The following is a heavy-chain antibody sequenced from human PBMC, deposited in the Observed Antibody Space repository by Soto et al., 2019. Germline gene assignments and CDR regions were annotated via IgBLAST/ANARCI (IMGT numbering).Heavy chain of an antibody. CDR1: GFTFTTFD. D-gene: IGHD3-10*01. J-gene: IGHJ6*02. Sequence: QLQLAQSGSEMKEPGASVQVSCRASGFTFTTFDMNWLRQAPGQGLAWLGWMNPNTGDTVYARRFQGRVTMTRATSISTAYMDLSSLRSEDTALYYCARESILRGGYGMDVWGHGTMVNVSS. V-gene: IGHV1-8*01. CDR3: ARESILRGGYGMDV. CDR2: MNPNTGDT.